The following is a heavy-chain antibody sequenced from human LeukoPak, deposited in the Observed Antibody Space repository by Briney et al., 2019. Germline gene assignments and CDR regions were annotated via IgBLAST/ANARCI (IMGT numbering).Heavy chain of an antibody. D-gene: IGHD6-19*01. CDR3: AKAPIRIAVAGSSFDY. J-gene: IGHJ4*02. Sequence: TFXXXAMSWVRQAPGKGLEWVSAISGSGGSTYYADSVKGRFTISRDNSKNTLYLQMNSLRAEDTAVYYCAKAPIRIAVAGSSFDYWGQGTLVTVSS. V-gene: IGHV3-23*01. CDR1: TFXXXA. CDR2: ISGSGGST.